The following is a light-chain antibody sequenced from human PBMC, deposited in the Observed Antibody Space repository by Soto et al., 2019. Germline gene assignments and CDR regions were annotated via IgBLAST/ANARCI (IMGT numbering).Light chain of an antibody. Sequence: DIQMTQSPSSLSASVGDRVNITCRASQSIATYLNWYQQRPGKAPKLLIYAASSLQSGVPSRFRGTGSGTDFTLSISSLQPEDFATYYCQESYGAPTYTFGQGTKLEIK. CDR1: QSIATY. CDR3: QESYGAPTYT. J-gene: IGKJ2*01. CDR2: AAS. V-gene: IGKV1-39*01.